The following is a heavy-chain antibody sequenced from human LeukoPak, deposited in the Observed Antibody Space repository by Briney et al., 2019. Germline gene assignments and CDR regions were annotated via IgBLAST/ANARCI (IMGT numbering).Heavy chain of an antibody. Sequence: GGSLRLSCAASGFTFSSYAMSWVRQAPGKGLEWVSAISGSGGSTYYADSVKGWFTISRDNSKNTLYLQMNSLRAEDTAVYYCAKGKTLDYYDSSGYYYEPYFDYWGQGTLVTVSS. CDR3: AKGKTLDYYDSSGYYYEPYFDY. D-gene: IGHD3-22*01. V-gene: IGHV3-23*01. CDR1: GFTFSSYA. J-gene: IGHJ4*02. CDR2: ISGSGGST.